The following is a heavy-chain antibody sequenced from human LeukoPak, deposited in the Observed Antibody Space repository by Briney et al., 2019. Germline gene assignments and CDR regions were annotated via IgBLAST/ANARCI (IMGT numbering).Heavy chain of an antibody. CDR3: ARVSDWNDFDY. CDR1: GGSITSNY. D-gene: IGHD1-1*01. CDR2: ISYIGGT. J-gene: IGHJ4*02. V-gene: IGHV4-59*01. Sequence: PSETLSLTCSVFGGSITSNYWSWIQQPPGKGLEWIGYISYIGGTNYNPSLKSRVTISLDTSKNQLSLKLSSVTAADTAVYYCARVSDWNDFDYWGQGTLVTISS.